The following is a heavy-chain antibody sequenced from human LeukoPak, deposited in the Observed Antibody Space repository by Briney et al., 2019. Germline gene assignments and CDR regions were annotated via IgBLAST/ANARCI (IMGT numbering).Heavy chain of an antibody. V-gene: IGHV3-30*18. CDR3: AKDLCSGGSCYSLDY. CDR2: ISYDGGNK. J-gene: IGHJ4*02. CDR1: GFTFSSYG. D-gene: IGHD2-15*01. Sequence: GESLRLSCAASGFTFSSYGMHWVRQAPGKGLEWVAVISYDGGNKYYADSVKGRFTISRDNSKNTLYLQMNSLRAEDTAVYYCAKDLCSGGSCYSLDYWGQGTLVTVSS.